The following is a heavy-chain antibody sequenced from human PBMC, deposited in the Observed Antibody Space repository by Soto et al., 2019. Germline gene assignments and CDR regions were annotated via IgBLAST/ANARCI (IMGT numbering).Heavy chain of an antibody. V-gene: IGHV3-30*18. J-gene: IGHJ6*02. Sequence: XGSLRLSCAASGFTVSNYCMHWVRQAPGKGLEWVAFISDDGSNKYYADSMKGRFTMSRDNSKRTLYLQMSSLRVEDTAVYYCTKRRNVLRFLEWSSGMEVWGQRTTVTVSS. CDR2: ISDDGSNK. D-gene: IGHD3-3*01. CDR1: GFTVSNYC. CDR3: TKRRNVLRFLEWSSGMEV.